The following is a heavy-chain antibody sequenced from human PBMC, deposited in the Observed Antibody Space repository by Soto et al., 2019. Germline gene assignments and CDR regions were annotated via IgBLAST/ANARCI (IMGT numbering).Heavy chain of an antibody. CDR1: GFTFSSYA. J-gene: IGHJ6*02. D-gene: IGHD3-22*01. V-gene: IGHV3-23*01. CDR2: ISGSGGST. Sequence: GGSLRLSCAASGFTFSSYAMSWVRQAPGKGLEWVSAISGSGGSTYYADSVKGRFTISRDNSKNTLYLQMNSLRAEDTAVDYCAKGDYYDSSGYARTPPTSYGMDVWGQGTTVTVSS. CDR3: AKGDYYDSSGYARTPPTSYGMDV.